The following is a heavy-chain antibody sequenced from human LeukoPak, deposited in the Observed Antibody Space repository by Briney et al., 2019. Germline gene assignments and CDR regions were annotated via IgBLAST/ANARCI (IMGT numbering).Heavy chain of an antibody. V-gene: IGHV3-66*02. CDR2: IYSGGST. Sequence: HTGGSLRLSCAASGFTVSSNYMTGVRQAPGKGLEWVSVIYSGGSTYYADSVKGRFTISRDNSKNTLYLQMNSLRAEDTAVYFCARRQVGATVDYWGQGTLVTVSS. J-gene: IGHJ4*02. CDR1: GFTVSSNY. CDR3: ARRQVGATVDY. D-gene: IGHD1-26*01.